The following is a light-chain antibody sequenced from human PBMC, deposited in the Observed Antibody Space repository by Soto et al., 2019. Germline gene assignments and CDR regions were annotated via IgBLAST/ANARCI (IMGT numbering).Light chain of an antibody. Sequence: DIQMTHSPSTLSASVGDRVTITCRASQSIGSSLAWYQQKPGKAPKLLIYDASNLESGVPSRFSGGGSGTEFSLTISSLQPDDFATYYCQQYNYFWAFGQGTKVDIK. V-gene: IGKV1-5*01. J-gene: IGKJ1*01. CDR3: QQYNYFWA. CDR2: DAS. CDR1: QSIGSS.